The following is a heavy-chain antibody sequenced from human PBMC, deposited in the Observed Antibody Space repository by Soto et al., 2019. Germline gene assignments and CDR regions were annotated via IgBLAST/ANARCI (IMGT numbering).Heavy chain of an antibody. J-gene: IGHJ4*02. Sequence: VGSLRLSCAASGFTFSSYAMSWVRQAPGKGLEWVSAISGSGGSTYYADSVKGRFTISRDNSKNTLYLQMNSLRAEDTAVYYCAKNVLLWFGELSDFDYWGQGTLVTVSS. CDR2: ISGSGGST. CDR3: AKNVLLWFGELSDFDY. V-gene: IGHV3-23*01. CDR1: GFTFSSYA. D-gene: IGHD3-10*01.